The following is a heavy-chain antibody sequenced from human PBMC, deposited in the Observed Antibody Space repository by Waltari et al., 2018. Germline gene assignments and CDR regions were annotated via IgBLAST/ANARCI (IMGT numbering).Heavy chain of an antibody. CDR2: VSPLNGKT. CDR3: ATDNLNAFHN. D-gene: IGHD1-20*01. Sequence: QVQLLQSGAEVKEPGASVTVSCRASGYSFTSFGISWVRLAPGQGLEWVGWVSPLNGKTNYAQNVQDRVTMTTDTSTSTAYMELRSLRFDDTAVYFCATDNLNAFHNWGQGTLVTVSS. CDR1: GYSFTSFG. J-gene: IGHJ4*02. V-gene: IGHV1-18*04.